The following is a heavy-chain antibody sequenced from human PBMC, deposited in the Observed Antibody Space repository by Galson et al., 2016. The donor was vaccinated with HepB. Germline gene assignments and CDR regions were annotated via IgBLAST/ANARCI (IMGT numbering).Heavy chain of an antibody. CDR3: ARYTPIVRGVVLGFDN. Sequence: ETLSLTCTVSGGSISSYYWSWIRQPPGKGLEWIGYIHSSGSTNYNPSLKSRVTISVDTSKNQFSLKLSSVTAADTAVYYCARYTPIVRGVVLGFDNWGQGTLVSVSS. CDR1: GGSISSYY. J-gene: IGHJ4*02. CDR2: IHSSGST. V-gene: IGHV4-59*01. D-gene: IGHD3-10*01.